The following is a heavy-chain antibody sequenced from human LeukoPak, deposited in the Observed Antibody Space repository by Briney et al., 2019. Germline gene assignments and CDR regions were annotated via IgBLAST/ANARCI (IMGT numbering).Heavy chain of an antibody. V-gene: IGHV3-23*01. CDR3: AKSKHDYGDYFDY. Sequence: TGGSLRLSCAASGXTFSSYAMSWVRQAPGKGLEWVSAISGSGGSTYYADSVKGRFTISRDNSKNTLYLQMNSLRAEDTAVYYCAKSKHDYGDYFDYWGQGTLVTVSS. CDR2: ISGSGGST. CDR1: GXTFSSYA. D-gene: IGHD4-17*01. J-gene: IGHJ4*02.